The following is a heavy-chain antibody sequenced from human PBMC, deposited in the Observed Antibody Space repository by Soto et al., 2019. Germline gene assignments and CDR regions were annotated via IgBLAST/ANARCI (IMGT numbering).Heavy chain of an antibody. CDR3: ARGLRTGNYGMDV. CDR2: VIPMFETV. D-gene: IGHD2-15*01. V-gene: IGHV1-69*13. J-gene: IGHJ6*02. CDR1: GGTFDNYA. Sequence: ASVKVSCKASGGTFDNYAVSWVRQAPGQGLEWMGGVIPMFETVNYAQRFQGRLTIAADESTSTAYMELTSLTSADTAIYFCARGLRTGNYGMDVCGQGTTVTVSS.